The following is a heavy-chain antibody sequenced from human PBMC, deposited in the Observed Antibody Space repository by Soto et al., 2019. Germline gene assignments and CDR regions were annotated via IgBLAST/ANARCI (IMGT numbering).Heavy chain of an antibody. CDR2: IIPIFGTA. J-gene: IGHJ4*02. CDR3: ARDGYCSGGSCGIDY. V-gene: IGHV1-69*13. CDR1: GGTFSSYA. Sequence: SVKVSCKASGGTFSSYAISWVRQAPGQGLEWMGGIIPIFGTANYAQKFQGRVTITADESTSTAYMELSSLRSEDTAVYYCARDGYCSGGSCGIDYWGQGTLVTVSS. D-gene: IGHD2-15*01.